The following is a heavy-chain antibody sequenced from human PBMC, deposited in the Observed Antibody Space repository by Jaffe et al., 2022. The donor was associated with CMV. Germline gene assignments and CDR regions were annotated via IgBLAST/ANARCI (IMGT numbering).Heavy chain of an antibody. CDR2: ISGSSTYF. J-gene: IGHJ6*02. CDR1: GFTFSTNS. V-gene: IGHV3-21*01. CDR3: ARGTVGYYGMDV. Sequence: EVQLVESGGGLVKPGGSLRLSCAASGFTFSTNSMNWVRQAPGKGLEWISSISGSSTYFFYADSMKGRFTISRDNAKNSLYLQMNSLRAEDTAVYYCARGTVGYYGMDVWGQGTTVTVSS. D-gene: IGHD1-1*01.